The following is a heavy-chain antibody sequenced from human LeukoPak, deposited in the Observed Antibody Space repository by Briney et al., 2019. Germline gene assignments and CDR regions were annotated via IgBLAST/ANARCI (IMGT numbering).Heavy chain of an antibody. CDR1: GYTFTIYY. V-gene: IGHV1-46*01. D-gene: IGHD6-13*01. CDR3: AREGAAASTYYYYYYYMDV. J-gene: IGHJ6*03. CDR2: INPSGGST. Sequence: ASVKVSFKASGYTFTIYYMHWVRQAPGQGLEWMGIINPSGGSTSYAQKFQGRVTMTRDMSTSTVYMELSSLRSEDTAVYYCAREGAAASTYYYYYYYMDVWGKGTTVTVSS.